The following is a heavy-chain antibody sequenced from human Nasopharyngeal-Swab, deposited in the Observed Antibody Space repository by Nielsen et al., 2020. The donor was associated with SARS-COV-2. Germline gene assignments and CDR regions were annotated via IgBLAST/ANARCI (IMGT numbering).Heavy chain of an antibody. CDR1: GYTFTSYD. Sequence: ASVKVSCKASGYTFTSYDINWVRQATGQGLEWMGWMNPNSGNTGYAQKFQGRVTMTRNTSISTAYMELSSLRSEDTAVYYCARTGYSGSHPYYYYYYGMDVWGQGTTVTVSS. CDR3: ARTGYSGSHPYYYYYYGMDV. CDR2: MNPNSGNT. J-gene: IGHJ6*02. V-gene: IGHV1-8*01. D-gene: IGHD1-26*01.